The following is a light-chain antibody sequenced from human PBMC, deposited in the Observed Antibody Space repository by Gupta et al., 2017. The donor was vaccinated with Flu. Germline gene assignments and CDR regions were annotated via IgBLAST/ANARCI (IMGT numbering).Light chain of an antibody. CDR3: QSYETNWV. CDR1: SGSIASNF. CDR2: EDN. Sequence: NFMLTQPHSVSESPGKTITISCTRSSGSIASNFVQRYQQRPGSAPTTVIYEDNRRPSGVPDRFSGSIDSSSNSASLTISGLKTEDEADYYCQSYETNWVFGGGTKLTVL. J-gene: IGLJ3*02. V-gene: IGLV6-57*03.